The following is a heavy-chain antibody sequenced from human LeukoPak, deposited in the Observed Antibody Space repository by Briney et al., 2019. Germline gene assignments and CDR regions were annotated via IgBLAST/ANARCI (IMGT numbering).Heavy chain of an antibody. Sequence: GGSLRLSCAASGFTFSSYSMNWVRQAPGKGLEWVSAISGSGGSTYYADSVKGRFTISRDNAKNTLYLQMNSLRAEDTAVYYCARASSGPNYYYYGMDVWGQGTTVTVSS. CDR2: ISGSGGST. J-gene: IGHJ6*02. V-gene: IGHV3-23*01. D-gene: IGHD6-19*01. CDR1: GFTFSSYS. CDR3: ARASSGPNYYYYGMDV.